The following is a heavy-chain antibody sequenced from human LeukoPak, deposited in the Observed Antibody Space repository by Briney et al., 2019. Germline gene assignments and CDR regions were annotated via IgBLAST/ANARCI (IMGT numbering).Heavy chain of an antibody. CDR1: GFTFSRYW. J-gene: IGHJ3*01. CDR2: INQDGSEK. CDR3: AKDRYSGSGSFSPHSFDV. Sequence: GGSLRLSCAASGFTFSRYWMSWVRQAPGRGLEWVANINQDGSEKYYVDSVKGRFTISRDNAKNSLYLQMNSLRAEDTAIYYCAKDRYSGSGSFSPHSFDVWGQGTMVTVSS. D-gene: IGHD3-10*01. V-gene: IGHV3-7*03.